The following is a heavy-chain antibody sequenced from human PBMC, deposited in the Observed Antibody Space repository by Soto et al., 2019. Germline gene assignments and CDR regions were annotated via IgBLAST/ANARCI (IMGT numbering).Heavy chain of an antibody. V-gene: IGHV4-4*02. CDR3: ARVKRSDDAFDI. J-gene: IGHJ3*02. CDR2: IYHSGST. D-gene: IGHD2-15*01. Sequence: QVQLQESGPGLVKPSGTLSLTCAVSGGSISSSNWWSWVRQPPGKGLEWIGEIYHSGSTNYNPSLMSGVTISVDKSKNQFSLKLSSVTAADTAVYYGARVKRSDDAFDIWGQGTMVTVSS. CDR1: GGSISSSNW.